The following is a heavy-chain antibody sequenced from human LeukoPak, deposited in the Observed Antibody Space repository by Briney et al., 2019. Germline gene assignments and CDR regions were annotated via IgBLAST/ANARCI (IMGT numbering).Heavy chain of an antibody. D-gene: IGHD5-24*01. J-gene: IGHJ4*02. V-gene: IGHV3-21*01. CDR2: ISSSSSYI. CDR1: GFTFSSYS. CDR3: ASDGYNIRFFDY. Sequence: GGSLRLSCAASGFTFSSYSMNWVRQAPGKGLEWVSSISSSSSYIYYTDSVKGRFTISRDNAKNSLYLQMNSLRAEDTAVYYCASDGYNIRFFDYWGQGSLVTVSS.